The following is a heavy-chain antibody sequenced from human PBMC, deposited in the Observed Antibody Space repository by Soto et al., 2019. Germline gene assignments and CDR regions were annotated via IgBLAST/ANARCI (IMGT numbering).Heavy chain of an antibody. V-gene: IGHV4-31*03. CDR2: IYYSGST. CDR1: GVSISSGGYY. CDR3: ARVRDYDILTGYRALDAFDI. Sequence: QVQLQESGPGLVKPSQTLSLTCTVSGVSISSGGYYWSWIRQHPGKGLEWIGYIYYSGSTYYNPSLKSRVTISVDTSKNQFALKLSSVTAADTAVYYCARVRDYDILTGYRALDAFDIWGQGTMVTVSS. J-gene: IGHJ3*02. D-gene: IGHD3-9*01.